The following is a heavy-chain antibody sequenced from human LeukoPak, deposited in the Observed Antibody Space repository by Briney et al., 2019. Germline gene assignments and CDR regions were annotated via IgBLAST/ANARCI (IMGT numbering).Heavy chain of an antibody. Sequence: HPGGSLRLSCAASGFTFSGSAMHWVRQASGKGLEWVGRMRSKGNNYATAYAASVKGRFTISRDDSKNTAYLQMNSLKTEDTAVYYCTRLNPTSGSYYDALDIWGQGTMVTVSS. CDR1: GFTFSGSA. CDR2: MRSKGNNYAT. J-gene: IGHJ3*02. D-gene: IGHD1-26*01. V-gene: IGHV3-73*01. CDR3: TRLNPTSGSYYDALDI.